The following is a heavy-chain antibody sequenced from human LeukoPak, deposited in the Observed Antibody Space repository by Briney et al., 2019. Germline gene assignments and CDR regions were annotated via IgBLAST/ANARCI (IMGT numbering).Heavy chain of an antibody. Sequence: ASVKVSCKTSGNTFTPYYMHWVRQAPGQGLEWMGIINPSGGSTSYAQKFQGRVTMTRDTSTSTVYMELSSLSSEDTAVYYCARGGRERYSSGWTDAFDIWGQGTMVTVSS. V-gene: IGHV1-46*01. CDR1: GNTFTPYY. J-gene: IGHJ3*02. CDR2: INPSGGST. D-gene: IGHD6-19*01. CDR3: ARGGRERYSSGWTDAFDI.